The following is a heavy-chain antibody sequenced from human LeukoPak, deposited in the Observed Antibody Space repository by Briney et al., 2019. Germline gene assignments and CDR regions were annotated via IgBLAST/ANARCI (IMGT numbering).Heavy chain of an antibody. CDR2: ISYDGSNK. Sequence: PGRSLRLSCAASGFTFSSYGMHWVRQAPGKGLEWVAVISYDGSNKYYADSVKGRCTISRDNSKNTLYLQMNSLRAEDTAVYYCAKAIAAAGRDYWGQGTLVTVSS. J-gene: IGHJ4*02. CDR1: GFTFSSYG. V-gene: IGHV3-30*18. D-gene: IGHD6-13*01. CDR3: AKAIAAAGRDY.